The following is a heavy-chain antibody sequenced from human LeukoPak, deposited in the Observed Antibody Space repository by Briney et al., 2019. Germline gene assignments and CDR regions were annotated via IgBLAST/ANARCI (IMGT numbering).Heavy chain of an antibody. V-gene: IGHV3-30*02. J-gene: IGHJ4*02. Sequence: QSGGSLRLSCAASGFTFSTYGMHWVRQAPGKGLEWVAFIRYDGSNKYYADSVKGRFTISGDNSKNTLYLQMNSLRAEDTAVYFCAKDKDPWKSTSISDFDYWGQGTLVTVSS. CDR3: AKDKDPWKSTSISDFDY. CDR2: IRYDGSNK. D-gene: IGHD1-1*01. CDR1: GFTFSTYG.